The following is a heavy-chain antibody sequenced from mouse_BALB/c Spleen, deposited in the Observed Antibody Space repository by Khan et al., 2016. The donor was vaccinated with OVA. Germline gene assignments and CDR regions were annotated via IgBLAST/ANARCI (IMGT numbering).Heavy chain of an antibody. J-gene: IGHJ2*01. V-gene: IGHV3-2*02. CDR1: GYSITSGYG. CDR3: ARTARIKY. CDR2: ISYSGST. Sequence: EVKLEESGPGLVKPSQSLSLTCTVTGYSITSGYGWNWIRQFPGNKLEWMGYISYSGSTNYNPSLKSRVSITRDTSKNQFFLQLNSVTTEDTATYYCARTARIKYWGQGTTHTVSS. D-gene: IGHD1-2*01.